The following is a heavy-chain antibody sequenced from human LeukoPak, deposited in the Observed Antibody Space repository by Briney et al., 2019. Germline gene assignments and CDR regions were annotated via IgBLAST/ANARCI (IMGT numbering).Heavy chain of an antibody. D-gene: IGHD5-18*01. CDR1: GYTFTSYG. CDR2: ISAYNGNT. CDR3: ARDQRIQLWQTSPLDY. V-gene: IGHV1-18*01. Sequence: VASVKVSCKASGYTFTSYGISWVRQAPGQGLEWMGWISAYNGNTNYAQKLQGRVTMTTDTSTSTAYMELRSLRAEDTAVYYCARDQRIQLWQTSPLDYWGQGTLVTVSS. J-gene: IGHJ4*02.